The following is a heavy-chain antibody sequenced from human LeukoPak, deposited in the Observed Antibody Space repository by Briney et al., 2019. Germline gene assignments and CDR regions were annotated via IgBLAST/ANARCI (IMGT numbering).Heavy chain of an antibody. V-gene: IGHV1-2*02. Sequence: ASVKVSCKAAGYNFNDYGISWVRQAPGQGLEWMGWINPNSGSTNYAQKFQGRVTMTRDTSISTAYMELSRLRSDDTAVYYCARGNYYDSTGYYMKKNWFDPWGQGTLVTVSS. D-gene: IGHD3-22*01. CDR3: ARGNYYDSTGYYMKKNWFDP. J-gene: IGHJ5*02. CDR1: GYNFNDYG. CDR2: INPNSGST.